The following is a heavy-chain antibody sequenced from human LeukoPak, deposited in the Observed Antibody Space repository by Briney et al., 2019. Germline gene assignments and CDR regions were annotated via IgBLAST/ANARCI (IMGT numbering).Heavy chain of an antibody. CDR2: IYSSGYT. V-gene: IGHV4-4*07. Sequence: SETLSLTCTVSGGAIRSHYWNWIRQPAGKGLEWIGRIYSSGYTNDNPFLKSRITMSVDMSKNQFSLRLNSVTAADTAIYYCARGEHSVDSWGQGMLVTVSS. CDR3: ARGEHSVDS. D-gene: IGHD1/OR15-1a*01. CDR1: GGAIRSHY. J-gene: IGHJ4*02.